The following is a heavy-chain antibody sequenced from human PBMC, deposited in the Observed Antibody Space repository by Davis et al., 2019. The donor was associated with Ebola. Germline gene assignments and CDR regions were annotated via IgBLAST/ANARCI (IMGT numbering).Heavy chain of an antibody. J-gene: IGHJ4*02. D-gene: IGHD3-22*01. CDR3: ARMGLSSGYYFFDY. Sequence: SETLSLTCTVSDGSITSYYWSWIRQPPGKGLEWIGYVFYTGGTNYNPSLKSRITISIDTSKNQFSLKLSSVIAADTAVYYCARMGLSSGYYFFDYWGPGTLITVSS. CDR1: DGSITSYY. V-gene: IGHV4-59*01. CDR2: VFYTGGT.